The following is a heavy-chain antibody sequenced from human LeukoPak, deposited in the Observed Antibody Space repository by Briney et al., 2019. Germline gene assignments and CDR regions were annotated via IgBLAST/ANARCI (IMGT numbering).Heavy chain of an antibody. CDR1: GFTFDDYG. V-gene: IGHV3-20*04. CDR3: ASHCSSTSCYLT. Sequence: GGSLRLSCAASGFTFDDYGMSWVRQAPGKGLEWVSGINWNGGSTGYADSVKGRFTISRDNSKNTLYLQMNSLRAEDTAVYYCASHCSSTSCYLTWGQGTLVTVSS. D-gene: IGHD2-2*01. CDR2: INWNGGST. J-gene: IGHJ4*02.